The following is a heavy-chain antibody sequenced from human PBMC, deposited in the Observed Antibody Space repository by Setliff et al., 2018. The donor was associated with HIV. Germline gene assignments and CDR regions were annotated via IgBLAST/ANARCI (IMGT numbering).Heavy chain of an antibody. V-gene: IGHV4-38-2*02. D-gene: IGHD6-19*01. CDR2: IFHSGTT. Sequence: ETLSLTCIVSGSSMTGRYIWGWFRQPPGKGLQWIGNIFHSGTTRYNVSLESRLTLSVDTSKNHFSLRLSSVTAADTAVYYCARQGAVTGHAFDSWGPGALVTVSS. CDR3: ARQGAVTGHAFDS. J-gene: IGHJ4*02. CDR1: GSSMTGRYI.